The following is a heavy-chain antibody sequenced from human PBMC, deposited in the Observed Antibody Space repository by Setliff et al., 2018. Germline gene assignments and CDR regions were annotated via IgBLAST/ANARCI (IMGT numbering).Heavy chain of an antibody. Sequence: GGSLRLSCAASGFTFSSYWMSWVRQATGKGLEWVANIKQDGSEKYYVDSVKGRFTIARDNAKNSLYLQMNSLRAEDTAVYYCAREDCSGGSCYVYYFDYWGQGTLVTVSS. V-gene: IGHV3-7*01. J-gene: IGHJ4*02. CDR1: GFTFSSYW. CDR2: IKQDGSEK. D-gene: IGHD2-15*01. CDR3: AREDCSGGSCYVYYFDY.